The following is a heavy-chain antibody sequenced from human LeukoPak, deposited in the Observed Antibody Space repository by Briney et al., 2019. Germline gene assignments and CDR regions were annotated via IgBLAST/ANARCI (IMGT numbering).Heavy chain of an antibody. D-gene: IGHD1-26*01. CDR2: IKQDGSEK. Sequence: PGGSLRLSCAASGFTLSSYWMSWVRQAPGKGLEWVANIKQDGSEKYYVDSVKGRFTISRDNAKNSLYLQMNSLRAEDTAVYYCASVWDDYWGQGTLVTVSS. CDR1: GFTLSSYW. CDR3: ASVWDDY. V-gene: IGHV3-7*01. J-gene: IGHJ4*02.